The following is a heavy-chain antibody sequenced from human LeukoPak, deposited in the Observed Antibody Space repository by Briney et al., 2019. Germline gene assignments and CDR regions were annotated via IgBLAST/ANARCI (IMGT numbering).Heavy chain of an antibody. CDR3: ARTIKVVVPAANYYYYGMDV. V-gene: IGHV1-18*01. Sequence: GASVKVSCKAPGYTFTSYDINWVRQATGQGLEWMGWISAYNGNTNYAQKLQGRVTMTTDTSTSTAYMELRSLRSDDTAVYYCARTIKVVVPAANYYYYGMDVWGQGTTVTVSS. J-gene: IGHJ6*02. CDR1: GYTFTSYD. CDR2: ISAYNGNT. D-gene: IGHD2-2*01.